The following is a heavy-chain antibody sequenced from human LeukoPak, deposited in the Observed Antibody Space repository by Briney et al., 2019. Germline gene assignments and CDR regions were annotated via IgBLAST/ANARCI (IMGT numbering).Heavy chain of an antibody. CDR2: INHSGST. CDR3: ARVRTSHCSGGSCYATYYFDY. D-gene: IGHD2-15*01. Sequence: SETLSLTCAVYGGSFSGYYWSWIRRPPGKGLEWIGEINHSGSTNYNPSLKSRVTISVDTSKNQFSLKLSSVTAADTAVYYCARVRTSHCSGGSCYATYYFDYWGQGTLVTVSS. V-gene: IGHV4-34*01. CDR1: GGSFSGYY. J-gene: IGHJ4*02.